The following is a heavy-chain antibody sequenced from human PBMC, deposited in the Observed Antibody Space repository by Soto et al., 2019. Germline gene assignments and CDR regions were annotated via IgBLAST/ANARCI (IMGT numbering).Heavy chain of an antibody. CDR3: ARRYYNSSGYFDY. Sequence: QVQLVQSGAEVKKPGSSVKVACKASGGIFSNYVLNWVRQAPGQGLEWMGGIIPIFGTGHYAQKFQGRVTITADESTTTASMELRGLRSEDTAVYYCARRYYNSSGYFDYWGQGTRVTVSS. CDR1: GGIFSNYV. J-gene: IGHJ4*02. CDR2: IIPIFGTG. V-gene: IGHV1-69*01. D-gene: IGHD3-22*01.